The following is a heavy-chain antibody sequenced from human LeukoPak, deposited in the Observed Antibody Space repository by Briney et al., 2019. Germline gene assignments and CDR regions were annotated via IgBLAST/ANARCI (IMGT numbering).Heavy chain of an antibody. V-gene: IGHV3-9*01. Sequence: GRSLRLSCAASGFTFDDYAMHWVRQAPGKGLEWVSGISWNSGSIGYADSVKGRFTISRDNAKNSPYLQMNSLRAEDTALYYCAKGQYSSGWYDYWGQGTLVTVSS. CDR1: GFTFDDYA. CDR3: AKGQYSSGWYDY. J-gene: IGHJ4*02. CDR2: ISWNSGSI. D-gene: IGHD6-19*01.